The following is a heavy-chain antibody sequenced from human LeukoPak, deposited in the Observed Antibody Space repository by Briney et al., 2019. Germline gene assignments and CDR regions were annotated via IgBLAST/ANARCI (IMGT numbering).Heavy chain of an antibody. J-gene: IGHJ3*02. CDR2: ISSSSSTI. Sequence: PGGSLRLSCAASGFTFSSYSMNWVRQAAGKGLEWVSYISSSSSTIYYADSVKGRFTISRDNAKNSLYLQMNSLRAEDTAVYYCARDMGLWSPLFAFDIWGQGTMVTVSS. D-gene: IGHD3-3*01. CDR3: ARDMGLWSPLFAFDI. CDR1: GFTFSSYS. V-gene: IGHV3-48*01.